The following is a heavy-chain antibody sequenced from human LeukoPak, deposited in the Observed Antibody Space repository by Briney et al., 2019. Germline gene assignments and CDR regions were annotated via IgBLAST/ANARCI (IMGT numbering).Heavy chain of an antibody. D-gene: IGHD6-13*01. CDR2: IYHSGST. Sequence: SQTLSLTCTVSGGSISSGGYYWSWIRQPPGKGLEWIGYIYHSGSTYYNPSLKSRVTISVDRSKNQFSLKLSSVTAADTAVYYCARVSSSWYGVDYWGQGTLVTVSS. CDR3: ARVSSSWYGVDY. J-gene: IGHJ4*02. CDR1: GGSISSGGYY. V-gene: IGHV4-30-2*01.